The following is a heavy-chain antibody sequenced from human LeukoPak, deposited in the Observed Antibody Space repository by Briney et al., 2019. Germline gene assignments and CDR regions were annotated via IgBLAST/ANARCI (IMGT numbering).Heavy chain of an antibody. CDR3: TRGYSGVSVYAFDV. Sequence: AGGSLRLSCAASGFTLSDYYIDWVRQPPGKGLEWVGRSGNKADSYNAEDTASVKFRFAIQRDDSRNPLYLQMDTLPTEDTAGYHCTRGYSGVSVYAFDVWGQATMVTVCS. D-gene: IGHD1-26*01. CDR1: GFTLSDYY. J-gene: IGHJ3*01. V-gene: IGHV3-72*01. CDR2: SGNKADSYNA.